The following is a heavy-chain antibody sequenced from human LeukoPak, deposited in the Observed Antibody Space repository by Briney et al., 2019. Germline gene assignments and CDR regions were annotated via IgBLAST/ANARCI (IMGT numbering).Heavy chain of an antibody. CDR2: INSDGSST. D-gene: IGHD3-10*01. V-gene: IGHV3-74*01. CDR1: GFTFSSYW. J-gene: IGHJ3*02. Sequence: PGGSLRLSCAASGFTFSSYWMHWVRQAPGKGLVWVSRINSDGSSTSYADSVKGRFTISRDNAKNTLYLQMNSLRAEDTAVYYCVFGHYYGSLAAFDIWGQGTMVTVSS. CDR3: VFGHYYGSLAAFDI.